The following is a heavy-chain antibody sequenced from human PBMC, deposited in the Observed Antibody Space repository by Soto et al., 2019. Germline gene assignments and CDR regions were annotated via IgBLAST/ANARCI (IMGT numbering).Heavy chain of an antibody. CDR3: ARAVVVVAATPFDY. CDR2: IYYSGST. J-gene: IGHJ4*02. CDR1: GGSISSGAYY. V-gene: IGHV4-30-4*01. D-gene: IGHD2-15*01. Sequence: QVQLQESGPGLVKPSQTLSLTCTVSGGSISSGAYYWSWISRPPGKGLAWIGYIYYSGSTYYNPSLKSLFTISVDTSKNQFSLNRSSLTAADTAVYYCARAVVVVAATPFDYWGQGTLVTVSS.